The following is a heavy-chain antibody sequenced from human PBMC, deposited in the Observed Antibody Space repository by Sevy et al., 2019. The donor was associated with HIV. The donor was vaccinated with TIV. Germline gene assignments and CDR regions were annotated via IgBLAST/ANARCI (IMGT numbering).Heavy chain of an antibody. CDR3: ARDSGYDQNFDY. CDR1: GGSITSYY. CDR2: IHSSGST. V-gene: IGHV4-4*07. D-gene: IGHD5-12*01. Sequence: ETLSLTCTVSGGSITSYYWSWIRQPAGKGLEWIVRIHSSGSTNNNRSLKSRVTMSVDTSKNQFSLRLSSVTAADTAVYYCARDSGYDQNFDYWGQGTLVTVSS. J-gene: IGHJ4*02.